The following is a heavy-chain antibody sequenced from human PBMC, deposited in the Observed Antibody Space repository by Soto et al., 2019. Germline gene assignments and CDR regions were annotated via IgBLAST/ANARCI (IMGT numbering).Heavy chain of an antibody. D-gene: IGHD3-9*01. CDR3: ARGGLRYFDWLPRHFDY. Sequence: QVQLVQSGAEVKKPGSSVKVSCKASGGTFSSYAISWVRQAPGQGLEWMGGIIPIFGTANYAQKFQGRVTITADESTSTAYMELSSLRSEDTAMYYCARGGLRYFDWLPRHFDYWGQGTLVTVSS. CDR1: GGTFSSYA. V-gene: IGHV1-69*01. J-gene: IGHJ4*02. CDR2: IIPIFGTA.